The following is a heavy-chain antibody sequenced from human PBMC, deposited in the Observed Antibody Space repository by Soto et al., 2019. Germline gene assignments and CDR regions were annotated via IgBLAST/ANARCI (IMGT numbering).Heavy chain of an antibody. CDR3: AHRRGYNYDSSEGAFDI. J-gene: IGHJ3*02. D-gene: IGHD3-22*01. Sequence: SGPTLVNPTQPLTLTCTFYGFSLTTSGVGVGWIHQPPGKALEWLALIYWDDDKRYSPSLKSRLTITKDTSKNQVVLTMTNMDPVDTATYYCAHRRGYNYDSSEGAFDIWGQGTMVTVSS. V-gene: IGHV2-5*02. CDR2: IYWDDDK. CDR1: GFSLTTSGVG.